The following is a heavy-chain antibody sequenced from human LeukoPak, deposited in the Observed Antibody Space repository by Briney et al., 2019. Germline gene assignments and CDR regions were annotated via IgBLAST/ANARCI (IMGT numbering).Heavy chain of an antibody. J-gene: IGHJ3*02. Sequence: GGSLRLSCAASGFTITTNYMNWVRQAPGKGLEWVSVIYGDDETNYADSVKGRFTISRDNSKNTLYLQMNSLRADDTAVYYCAKVTDVLGAFDIWGQGTMVTVSS. CDR1: GFTITTNY. CDR2: IYGDDET. D-gene: IGHD3-10*02. CDR3: AKVTDVLGAFDI. V-gene: IGHV3-53*01.